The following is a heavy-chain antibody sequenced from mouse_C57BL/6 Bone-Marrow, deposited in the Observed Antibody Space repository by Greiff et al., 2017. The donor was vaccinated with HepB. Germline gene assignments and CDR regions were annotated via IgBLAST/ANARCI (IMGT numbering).Heavy chain of an antibody. CDR1: GYTFTSYW. CDR3: AREGDYYYGSSYGGYWYFDV. D-gene: IGHD1-1*01. Sequence: VQLQQPGAELVKPGASVKLSCKASGYTFTSYWMHWVKQRPGQGLEWIGMIHPNSGSTNYNEKFKSKATLTVDKSSSTAYMQLSSLTSEDSAFYYCAREGDYYYGSSYGGYWYFDVWGTGTTVTVSS. J-gene: IGHJ1*03. V-gene: IGHV1-64*01. CDR2: IHPNSGST.